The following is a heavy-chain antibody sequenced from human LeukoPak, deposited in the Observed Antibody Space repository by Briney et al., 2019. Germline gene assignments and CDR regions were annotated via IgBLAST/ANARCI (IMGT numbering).Heavy chain of an antibody. J-gene: IGHJ3*02. D-gene: IGHD4-23*01. CDR1: GYSISSGYY. V-gene: IGHV4-38-2*02. CDR3: ARRGATTVVTEDAFDI. CDR2: SYNRGST. Sequence: KPSETLSLTCTVSGYSISSGYYWGWSRPPAGKGVEWIGMSYNRGSTYYNPSVKRRVTISGDKAKNKFSLKLSSVTAADTAVYYYARRGATTVVTEDAFDIWGQGTMVTVSS.